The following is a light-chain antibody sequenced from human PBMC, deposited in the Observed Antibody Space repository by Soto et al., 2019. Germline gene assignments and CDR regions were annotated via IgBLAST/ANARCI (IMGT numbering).Light chain of an antibody. Sequence: NFMLTQPHSVSESPGKTVTISCTCSSGSIASNYVQWYQQRPGSAPTTVIYEHNQRPSGVPDRFSGSTDGSSNSASLTISGLQTEDEADYYCQSYDSYTVVFGGGTQLTVL. V-gene: IGLV6-57*04. CDR3: QSYDSYTVV. J-gene: IGLJ2*01. CDR1: SGSIASNY. CDR2: EHN.